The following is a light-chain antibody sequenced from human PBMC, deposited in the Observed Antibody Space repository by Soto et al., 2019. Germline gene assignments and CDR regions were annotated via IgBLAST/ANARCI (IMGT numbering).Light chain of an antibody. CDR2: AAS. CDR1: QGISSY. CDR3: QQYYDYPWM. J-gene: IGKJ1*01. Sequence: AIRMTQSPSSFSASTGDRVTITCRASQGISSYLAWYQQKPGKAPKLLIYAASTLQSGVPSRFSGSGSGTEFTLTISSLQPDDFATYYCQQYYDYPWMFGQGTKVDI. V-gene: IGKV1-8*01.